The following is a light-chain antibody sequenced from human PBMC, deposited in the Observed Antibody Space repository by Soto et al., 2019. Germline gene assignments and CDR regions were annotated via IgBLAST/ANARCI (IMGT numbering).Light chain of an antibody. CDR3: QQYNDLIT. CDR1: QDIRKN. Sequence: DIQMTQSPSSLSASVGDRVTITCQASQDIRKNLNWYQQKPGRAPKLLIYGVSNLETGVPSRFSGSGSATDFTLTITSLQPEDMSTYYCQQYNDLITFGGGTKVEI. V-gene: IGKV1-33*01. CDR2: GVS. J-gene: IGKJ4*01.